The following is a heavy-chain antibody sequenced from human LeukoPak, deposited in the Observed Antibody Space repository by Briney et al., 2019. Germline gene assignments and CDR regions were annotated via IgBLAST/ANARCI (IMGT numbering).Heavy chain of an antibody. V-gene: IGHV3-30-3*01. CDR2: ISYDGATT. Sequence: GGSLRLSCAASGFTFNSYAMHWVRRAPGKGLEWVAVISYDGATTYHIDSVKGRFTISRDNSKNTLYLRMNSLRVEDTAVYYCARDANWGNTPVTLADFWGQGTLVSVSS. CDR3: ARDANWGNTPVTLADF. D-gene: IGHD4-17*01. CDR1: GFTFNSYA. J-gene: IGHJ4*02.